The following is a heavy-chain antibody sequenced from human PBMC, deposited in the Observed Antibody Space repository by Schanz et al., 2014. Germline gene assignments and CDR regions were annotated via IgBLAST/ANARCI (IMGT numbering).Heavy chain of an antibody. CDR2: IEPDGSEK. CDR3: ARAGGLPGTSRGLFDY. CDR1: GFTFRGYW. J-gene: IGHJ4*02. D-gene: IGHD1-7*01. Sequence: EAQSVESGGGLVQPGGSLRVSCAASGFTFRGYWMTWVRQAPGKGLEWVANIEPDGSEKYYVDSVKGRFTISRDNAKNLLYLQMSSLRPEDTAMYYCARAGGLPGTSRGLFDYWGQGSLVTVSS. V-gene: IGHV3-7*01.